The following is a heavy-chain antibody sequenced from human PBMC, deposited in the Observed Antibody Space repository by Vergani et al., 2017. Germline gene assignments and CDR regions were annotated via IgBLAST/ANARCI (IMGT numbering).Heavy chain of an antibody. Sequence: QVQLQQWGAGLLKPSETLSLTCAVYGGSFTGYYWSWIRQPPGKGLEWIGEINHSGSTNYNPSLKSRVTISVDTSKNQFSLKLSSVTAADTAVYYCARGLPPPAASRFSVAPPLKGGWFDPWGQGTLVTVSS. CDR2: INHSGST. D-gene: IGHD2-15*01. CDR1: GGSFTGYY. CDR3: ARGLPPPAASRFSVAPPLKGGWFDP. J-gene: IGHJ5*02. V-gene: IGHV4-34*01.